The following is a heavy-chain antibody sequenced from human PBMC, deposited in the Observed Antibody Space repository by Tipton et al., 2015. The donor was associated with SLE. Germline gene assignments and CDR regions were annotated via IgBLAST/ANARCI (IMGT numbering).Heavy chain of an antibody. V-gene: IGHV3-7*01. CDR3: AREMDDSSSRSWSLDV. CDR1: GFTYTNYA. J-gene: IGHJ6*04. D-gene: IGHD6-13*01. CDR2: IKQDGTEK. Sequence: SLRLSCVVSGFTYTNYAMSWVRQAPGKGLEWVANIKQDGTEKFYVDSVKGRFTISRENAKNSLYLQMNTLRAGDTAIYYCAREMDDSSSRSWSLDVWGKGTTVTVSS.